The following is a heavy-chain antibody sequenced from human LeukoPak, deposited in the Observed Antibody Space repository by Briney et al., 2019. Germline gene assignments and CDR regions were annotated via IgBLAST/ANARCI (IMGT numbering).Heavy chain of an antibody. V-gene: IGHV3-53*01. CDR3: ASWPVGWYGEDS. CDR1: GLSVSSNF. CDR2: YGDGST. D-gene: IGHD6-19*01. Sequence: GGSLRLSCAATGLSVSSNFMSWVRQAPGKGLEWVSVYGDGSTYYADSVKGRFTISRDTPKNTLYLQMNSLRVEDTAVYYCASWPVGWYGEDSWGQGTLVTVSS. J-gene: IGHJ4*02.